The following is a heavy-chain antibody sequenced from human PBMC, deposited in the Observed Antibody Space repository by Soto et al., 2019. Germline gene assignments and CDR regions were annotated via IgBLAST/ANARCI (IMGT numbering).Heavy chain of an antibody. CDR3: ARGAHYDYVWGSYRYIFDY. V-gene: IGHV4-59*01. CDR1: GGSISSYY. Sequence: PSETLSLTCTVSGGSISSYYWSWIRQPPGKGLEWIGYIYYSGSTNYNPSLKSRVTISVDTSKNQFSLKLSSVTAADTAVYYCARGAHYDYVWGSYRYIFDYWGQGTLVTVSS. CDR2: IYYSGST. D-gene: IGHD3-16*02. J-gene: IGHJ4*02.